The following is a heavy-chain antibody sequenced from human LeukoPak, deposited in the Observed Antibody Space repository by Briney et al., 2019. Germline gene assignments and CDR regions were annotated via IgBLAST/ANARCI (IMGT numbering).Heavy chain of an antibody. CDR2: ISYDGSNK. J-gene: IGHJ4*02. D-gene: IGHD3-3*01. CDR3: ARDVRFLEWLLPEY. CDR1: GFTFSSYA. V-gene: IGHV3-30-3*01. Sequence: PGRSLRLSCAASGFTFSSYAMHWVRQAPGKGLEWVAVISYDGSNKYYADSVKGRFTISRDNSKNTLYLQMNSLRAEDTAVYYCARDVRFLEWLLPEYWGQGTLVTVSS.